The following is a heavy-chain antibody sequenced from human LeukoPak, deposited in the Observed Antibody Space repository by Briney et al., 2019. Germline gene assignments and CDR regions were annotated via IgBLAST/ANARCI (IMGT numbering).Heavy chain of an antibody. D-gene: IGHD2-8*02. CDR1: GGSISSYY. V-gene: IGHV4-4*07. CDR3: ARDLVGWGDSAYNWFDP. Sequence: PSETLSLTCTVSGGSISSYYWSWIRQPAGKGLEWIGRIYTSGSTNYNPSLKSRATMSVDTSKNQFSLKLSSVTAADTAVYYCARDLVGWGDSAYNWFDPWGQGTLVTVSS. J-gene: IGHJ5*02. CDR2: IYTSGST.